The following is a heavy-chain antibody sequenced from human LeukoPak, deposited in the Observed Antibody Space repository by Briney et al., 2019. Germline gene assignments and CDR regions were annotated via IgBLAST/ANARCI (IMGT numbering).Heavy chain of an antibody. D-gene: IGHD3-22*01. V-gene: IGHV3-23*01. CDR3: AKCYDDSSDYYFGAFDI. J-gene: IGHJ3*02. CDR2: ISGSGVNT. CDR1: GFTFCSYG. Sequence: GGSLRLSCAASGFTFCSYGMSWGRPAPGKGLEWVSDISGSGVNTYYADAVKGRFTITRDNSKNTLWLQMNSMRAEDTAVDYCAKCYDDSSDYYFGAFDIWGQGTMVTVSS.